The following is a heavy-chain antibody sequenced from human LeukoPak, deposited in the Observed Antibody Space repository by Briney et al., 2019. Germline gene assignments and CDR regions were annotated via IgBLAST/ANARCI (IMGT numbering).Heavy chain of an antibody. J-gene: IGHJ4*02. CDR2: INPIFGTA. CDR1: GGTFSSYA. D-gene: IGHD2-21*02. V-gene: IGHV1-69*01. CDR3: AGVVTASYFDY. Sequence: SVKVSCKASGGTFSSYAINWVRQAPGQGLEWMGGINPIFGTANYAQKFQGRVTITADESTSTAYMELSSLRSEDTAVYYCAGVVTASYFDYWGQGTLVTVSS.